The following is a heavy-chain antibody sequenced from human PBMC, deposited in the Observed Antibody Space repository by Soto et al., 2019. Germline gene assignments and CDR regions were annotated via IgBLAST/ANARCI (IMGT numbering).Heavy chain of an antibody. CDR3: ARERAIAGTGIFYY. J-gene: IGHJ4*02. D-gene: IGHD6-13*01. CDR2: TSYDGKNK. Sequence: QVQLVESGGGVVQPGGSLRLSCAASGFTFSNFVMHWVRQAPGKGLEWVAATSYDGKNKDHADSVKGRFTISRDNSKNTLYLQMNSLRHEDTAVYFCARERAIAGTGIFYYWGQGTLVTVSS. CDR1: GFTFSNFV. V-gene: IGHV3-30*04.